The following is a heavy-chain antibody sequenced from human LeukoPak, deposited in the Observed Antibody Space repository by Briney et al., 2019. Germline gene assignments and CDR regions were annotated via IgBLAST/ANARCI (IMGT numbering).Heavy chain of an antibody. J-gene: IGHJ6*03. V-gene: IGHV4-59*01. Sequence: NPSETLSLTRTVSGGSISSYFWSWIRQPPGRGLVWIGYIYYSGRTNYNPSLKSRVTISVDTSKNQFSLKLSSVTAADTAVYYCARVSLNGISGESWSSYYYYYMDVWGKGTTVTVSS. D-gene: IGHD7-27*01. CDR2: IYYSGRT. CDR1: GGSISSYF. CDR3: ARVSLNGISGESWSSYYYYYMDV.